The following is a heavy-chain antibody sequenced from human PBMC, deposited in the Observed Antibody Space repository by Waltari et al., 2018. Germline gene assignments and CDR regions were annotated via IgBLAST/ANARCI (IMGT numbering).Heavy chain of an antibody. D-gene: IGHD3-22*01. Sequence: QVQLQESGPGLVKPSETLSLTCTVSGGSISSYYWSLIRQPPGKGLEWIGYIYYSGSTNYNPSLKSRVTISVDTSKNQFSLKLSSVTAADTAVYYCARVRGDYYDSSGYYYYYMDVWGKGTTVTVSS. CDR1: GGSISSYY. CDR3: ARVRGDYYDSSGYYYYYMDV. CDR2: IYYSGST. V-gene: IGHV4-59*01. J-gene: IGHJ6*03.